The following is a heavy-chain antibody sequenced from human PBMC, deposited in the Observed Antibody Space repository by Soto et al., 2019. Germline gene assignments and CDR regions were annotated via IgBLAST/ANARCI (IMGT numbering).Heavy chain of an antibody. V-gene: IGHV3-23*01. J-gene: IGHJ3*02. Sequence: GGSLRLSCTVSGFTFSRYDMNWVRQAPGKGLEWVSGISGSGGSTHYADSVKGRFTISRDNSKNTLYLQMNSLRAEDTAVYYCAREGGGGLWSGAFDIWGQGTMVTVSS. CDR2: ISGSGGST. D-gene: IGHD2-21*01. CDR1: GFTFSRYD. CDR3: AREGGGGLWSGAFDI.